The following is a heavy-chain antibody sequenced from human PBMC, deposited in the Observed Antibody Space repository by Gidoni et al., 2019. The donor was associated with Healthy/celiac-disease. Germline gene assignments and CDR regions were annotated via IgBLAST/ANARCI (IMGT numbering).Heavy chain of an antibody. V-gene: IGHV4-59*01. Sequence: QVQLQESGPGLVKPSETLSLTCTVSGGSISSYYRSWIRQPPGKGLEWIGYIYYSGSTNYNPSLKSRVTISVDTSKNQFSLKLSSVTAADTAVYYCARGIHRFALGTFDPWGQGTLVTVSS. D-gene: IGHD3-10*01. J-gene: IGHJ5*02. CDR1: GGSISSYY. CDR2: IYYSGST. CDR3: ARGIHRFALGTFDP.